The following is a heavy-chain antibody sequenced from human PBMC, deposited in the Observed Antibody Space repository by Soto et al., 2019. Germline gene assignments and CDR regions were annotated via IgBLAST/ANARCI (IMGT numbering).Heavy chain of an antibody. D-gene: IGHD3-3*01. CDR1: GYIFTSYW. V-gene: IGHV5-10-1*01. CDR3: AISKETTIFGPLWFDP. J-gene: IGHJ5*02. CDR2: IDPSDSYT. Sequence: PGESLKISCNGSGYIFTSYWVSWVRQMPGKGLEWMGRIDPSDSYTNYSPSFQGHVTISADKSISTAYLQWSSLKASDTAMYYCAISKETTIFGPLWFDPWGQGTLVTVSS.